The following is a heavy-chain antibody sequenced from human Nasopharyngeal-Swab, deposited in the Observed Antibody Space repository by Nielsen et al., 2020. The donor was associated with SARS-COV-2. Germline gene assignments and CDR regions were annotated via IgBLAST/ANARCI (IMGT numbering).Heavy chain of an antibody. CDR2: IYYSGSA. V-gene: IGHV4-39*07. J-gene: IGHJ4*02. D-gene: IGHD1-14*01. CDR3: ARVGRVIDY. Sequence: RQAPGKGLEWIGSIYYSGSAYYNPSLKSRVTISVDTSKNQSSLNLISVTAADAAVYYCARVGRVIDYWGQGTLVTVSS.